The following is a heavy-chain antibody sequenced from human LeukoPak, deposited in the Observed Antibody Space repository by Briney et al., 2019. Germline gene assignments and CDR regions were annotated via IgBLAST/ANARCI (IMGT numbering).Heavy chain of an antibody. D-gene: IGHD3-3*01. CDR1: GYTFTGYY. V-gene: IGHV1-2*02. J-gene: IGHJ5*02. Sequence: ASVKVSCKASGYTFTGYYMHWVRQAPGQGLEWMGWINPNSGGTNYAQKFQGRVTMTRDTSISTAYMELSRLRSDDPAVYYCARDPYYDFWSGVFDPWGQGTLVTVSS. CDR2: INPNSGGT. CDR3: ARDPYYDFWSGVFDP.